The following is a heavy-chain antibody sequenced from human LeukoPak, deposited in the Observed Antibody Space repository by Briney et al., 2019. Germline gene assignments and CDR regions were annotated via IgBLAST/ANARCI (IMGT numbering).Heavy chain of an antibody. CDR3: AREGVPGGLDY. J-gene: IGHJ4*02. CDR1: GFTFSSYW. V-gene: IGHV3-74*01. Sequence: GGSLRLSCVASGFTFSSYWMHWVRQAPGKGLVWVSRINRDGSSTSYADSVKGRFTFSRDNAKNTLYLQINSLTSEDTAVYYCAREGVPGGLDYWGQGTLVTASS. D-gene: IGHD2-8*02. CDR2: INRDGSST.